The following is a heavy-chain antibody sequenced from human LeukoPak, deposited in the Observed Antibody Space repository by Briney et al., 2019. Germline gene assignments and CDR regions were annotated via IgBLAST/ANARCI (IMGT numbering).Heavy chain of an antibody. J-gene: IGHJ6*03. CDR3: AGRRTTVVTPNYYYYYMDV. CDR1: GGTFSSYA. Sequence: SVKVSCKASGGTFSSYAISWVRQAPGQGLEWMGGIIPIFGTANYAQEFQGRVTITTDESTSTAYMELSSLRSEDTAVYYCAGRRTTVVTPNYYYYYMDVWGKGTTVTVSS. CDR2: IIPIFGTA. D-gene: IGHD4-23*01. V-gene: IGHV1-69*05.